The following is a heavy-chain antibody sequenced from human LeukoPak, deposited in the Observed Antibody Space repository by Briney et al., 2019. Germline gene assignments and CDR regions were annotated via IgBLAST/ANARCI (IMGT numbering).Heavy chain of an antibody. Sequence: ASVKVSCKASGYTFTSYYMHWVRQAPGQGLEWMGIINPSGCSTSYAQKFQGRVTMTRDTSTSTVYMELSSLRSEDTAVYYCARAHPLLYGPPFNWGQGTLVTVSS. CDR2: INPSGCST. J-gene: IGHJ4*02. D-gene: IGHD2-2*02. V-gene: IGHV1-46*01. CDR3: ARAHPLLYGPPFN. CDR1: GYTFTSYY.